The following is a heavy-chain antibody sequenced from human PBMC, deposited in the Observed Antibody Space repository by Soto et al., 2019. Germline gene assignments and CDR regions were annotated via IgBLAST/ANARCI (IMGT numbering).Heavy chain of an antibody. Sequence: SETLSLTCTVSGSSISSYYWSWIRQPPGKGLEWIGYIYYSGSTNYNPSLKSRVTISVDTSKNQFSLKLSSVTAADTAVYYCARAQFQTYYYDSSGYKGINWFDPWGQGTLVTVSS. CDR3: ARAQFQTYYYDSSGYKGINWFDP. J-gene: IGHJ5*02. CDR1: GSSISSYY. V-gene: IGHV4-59*01. CDR2: IYYSGST. D-gene: IGHD3-22*01.